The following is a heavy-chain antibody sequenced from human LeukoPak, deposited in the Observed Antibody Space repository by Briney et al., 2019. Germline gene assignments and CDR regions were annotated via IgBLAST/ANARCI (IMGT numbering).Heavy chain of an antibody. J-gene: IGHJ4*02. CDR2: IWYDGSNK. CDR3: ARGADTTMVTAFGY. V-gene: IGHV3-33*01. D-gene: IGHD5-18*01. CDR1: GLTFSSYG. Sequence: GGSLRLSCAASGLTFSSYGMHWVRQAPGKGLEWVAVIWYDGSNKYYADSVKGRFTISRDNSKNTLYLQMNSLRAEDTAVYYCARGADTTMVTAFGYWGQGALVTVSS.